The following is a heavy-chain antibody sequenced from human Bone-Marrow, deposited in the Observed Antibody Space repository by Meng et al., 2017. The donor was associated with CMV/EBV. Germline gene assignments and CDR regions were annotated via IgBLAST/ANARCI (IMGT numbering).Heavy chain of an antibody. V-gene: IGHV1-69*10. D-gene: IGHD7-27*01. Sequence: SVKVSCKASGGTFSSYAISWVRQAPGQGLEWMGGIIPILGIANYAQKFQGRVTITADKSTSTAYMELSSLRSEDTAVYYCARGVNWGRKCYFDYWGQGTLVTDSS. CDR2: IIPILGIA. J-gene: IGHJ4*02. CDR1: GGTFSSYA. CDR3: ARGVNWGRKCYFDY.